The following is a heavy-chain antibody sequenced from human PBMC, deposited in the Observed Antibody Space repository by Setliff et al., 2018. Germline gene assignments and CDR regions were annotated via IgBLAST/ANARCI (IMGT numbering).Heavy chain of an antibody. V-gene: IGHV1-46*01. CDR2: INPSGGST. CDR3: ASSRDYNFWSGYYSPLDY. J-gene: IGHJ4*02. D-gene: IGHD3-3*01. Sequence: GASVKVSCKASGYTFTGYYMHWVRQAPGQGLEWMGIINPSGGSTSYAQKFQGRVTITADESTSTAYMELSSLRSEDTAVYYCASSRDYNFWSGYYSPLDYWGQGTLVTVSS. CDR1: GYTFTGYY.